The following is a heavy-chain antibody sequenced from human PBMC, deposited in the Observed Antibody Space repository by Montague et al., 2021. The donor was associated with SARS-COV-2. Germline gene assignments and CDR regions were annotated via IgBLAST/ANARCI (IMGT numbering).Heavy chain of an antibody. V-gene: IGHV4-39*01. Sequence: SETLSLTCTVSGDSTSCPNCYWGWIRQAPGKGLDWIGTIYNSGTTYYNPSLKSRLTISFDTSKNQFSLKLTSATAADTAVYYCARHRNYGDHSLDNWFHPWGQGALVTVSS. CDR1: GDSTSCPNCY. CDR2: IYNSGTT. D-gene: IGHD4-17*01. J-gene: IGHJ5*02. CDR3: ARHRNYGDHSLDNWFHP.